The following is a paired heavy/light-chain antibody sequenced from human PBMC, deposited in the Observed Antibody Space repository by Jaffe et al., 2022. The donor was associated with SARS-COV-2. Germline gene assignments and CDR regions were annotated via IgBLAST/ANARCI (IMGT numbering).Light chain of an antibody. V-gene: IGKV3-20*01. CDR3: QQYGRSPST. CDR1: QSVTRNY. CDR2: GAS. Sequence: EIVLTQSPGTLSLSPGERATLSCRASQSVTRNYLAWYQQKPGQAPRLLIYGASSRATGIPDRFSGSGSGTDFTLTISRLEPEDFAVYYCQQYGRSPSTFGQGTKVEIK. J-gene: IGKJ1*01.
Heavy chain of an antibody. Sequence: EVHLVESGGGLIQPGGSLRLSCAASGFTFSSSGMTWVRQAPGKGLEWVSVISGSGRTTYYADSVKGRFTISRDNSKNALYLQMNSLRAEDTAVYYCAKETPDCGSGCYSLVDYWGQGTLVTVSS. CDR1: GFTFSSSG. V-gene: IGHV3-23*04. J-gene: IGHJ4*02. CDR3: AKETPDCGSGCYSLVDY. D-gene: IGHD2-21*02. CDR2: ISGSGRTT.